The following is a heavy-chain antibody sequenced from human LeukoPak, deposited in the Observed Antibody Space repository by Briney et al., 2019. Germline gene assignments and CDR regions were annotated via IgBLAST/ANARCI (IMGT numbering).Heavy chain of an antibody. Sequence: ASVKVSSKASGYTFTGYYMHWVRQAPGQGLEWMGWINPNSGGTNYAQKFQGRVTMTRDTSISTAYMELSRLRSDDTAVYYCARVADGGYNDAFDIWGQGTMVTVSS. CDR1: GYTFTGYY. D-gene: IGHD5-24*01. J-gene: IGHJ3*02. V-gene: IGHV1-2*02. CDR3: ARVADGGYNDAFDI. CDR2: INPNSGGT.